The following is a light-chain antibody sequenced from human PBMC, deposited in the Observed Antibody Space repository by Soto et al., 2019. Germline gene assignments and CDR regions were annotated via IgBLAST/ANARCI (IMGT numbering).Light chain of an antibody. CDR2: TAS. CDR1: QSVSDY. J-gene: IGKJ1*01. Sequence: EIVMTQSPATLSVPPGERATLSCRASQSVSDYLAWYQQTPGQPPRLLIYTASTRATGIPARFSGSGSGTEFTLTISSLQSEDFAVYYCQQYSNWPRTFGQGTRVEIK. V-gene: IGKV3-15*01. CDR3: QQYSNWPRT.